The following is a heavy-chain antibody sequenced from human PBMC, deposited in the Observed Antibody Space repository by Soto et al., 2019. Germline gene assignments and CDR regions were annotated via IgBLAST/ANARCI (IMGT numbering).Heavy chain of an antibody. Sequence: ASVKVSCKASGGTFSSYAISWVRQAPGQGLEWMGGIIPIFGTANYAQKFQGRVMITADKSTSTAYMELSSLRSEDTAVYYCARAEVVPAAIPSLLYYYYGMDVWGQGTTVTV. D-gene: IGHD2-2*02. J-gene: IGHJ6*02. V-gene: IGHV1-69*06. CDR2: IIPIFGTA. CDR3: ARAEVVPAAIPSLLYYYYGMDV. CDR1: GGTFSSYA.